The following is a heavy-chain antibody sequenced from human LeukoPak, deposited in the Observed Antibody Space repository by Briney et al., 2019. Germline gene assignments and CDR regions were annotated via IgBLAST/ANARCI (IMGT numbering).Heavy chain of an antibody. J-gene: IGHJ5*02. CDR1: GYTFTSYG. V-gene: IGHV1-18*01. CDR2: ISAYNGNT. CDR3: ARGGGRYCSSTSCLDNWFDP. Sequence: ASVKVSCKASGYTFTSYGISWVRQAPGQGLEWMGWISAYNGNTNYAQKLQGRVTMTTDTSTSTAYMGLRSLRSDDTAVYYCARGGGRYCSSTSCLDNWFDPWGQGTLVTVSS. D-gene: IGHD2-2*01.